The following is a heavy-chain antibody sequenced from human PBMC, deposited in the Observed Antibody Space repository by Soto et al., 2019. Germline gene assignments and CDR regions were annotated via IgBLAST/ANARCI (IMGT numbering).Heavy chain of an antibody. CDR2: IYSGGST. D-gene: IGHD4-17*01. Sequence: GGSLRLSCAASGFTVSSNYMSWVRQAPGKGLEWVSVIYSGGSTYYADSVKGRFTISRDNSKNTLYLQMNSLRAEDTAVYYCARDSPAFLGDYGDYVPSSAFDIWGQGTMVTVSS. V-gene: IGHV3-66*01. CDR3: ARDSPAFLGDYGDYVPSSAFDI. J-gene: IGHJ3*02. CDR1: GFTVSSNY.